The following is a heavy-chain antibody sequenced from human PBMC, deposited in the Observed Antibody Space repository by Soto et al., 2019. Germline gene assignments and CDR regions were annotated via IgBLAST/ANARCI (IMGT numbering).Heavy chain of an antibody. V-gene: IGHV4-59*01. CDR3: ARAYGYYFDY. D-gene: IGHD4-17*01. CDR2: IYYSGST. J-gene: IGHJ4*02. Sequence: QVQLQESGPGLVKPSETLSLTRTVSGGSISSYYWSWIRQPPGKGLEWIGYIYYSGSTNYNPSLKSRVTISVDTSKNQFSLKLSSVTAADTAVYYCARAYGYYFDYWGQGTLVTVSS. CDR1: GGSISSYY.